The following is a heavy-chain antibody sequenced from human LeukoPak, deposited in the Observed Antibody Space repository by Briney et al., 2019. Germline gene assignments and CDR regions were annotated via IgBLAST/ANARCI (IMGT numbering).Heavy chain of an antibody. CDR3: AKDSAGPRNYYDTSGYLDY. V-gene: IGHV3-23*01. CDR2: TSGSGGST. CDR1: GFTFSSYA. Sequence: PGGSLRLSCAASGFTFSSYAMNWVRQAPGKGLEWVSPTSGSGGSTYYADSVKGRFTISRDNSQNTLYLQMNSLRAEDTAVYYCAKDSAGPRNYYDTSGYLDYWGQGTLVTVSS. D-gene: IGHD3-22*01. J-gene: IGHJ4*02.